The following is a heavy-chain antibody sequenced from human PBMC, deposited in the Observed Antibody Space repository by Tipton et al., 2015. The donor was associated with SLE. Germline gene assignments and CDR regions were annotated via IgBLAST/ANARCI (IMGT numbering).Heavy chain of an antibody. V-gene: IGHV3-7*03. J-gene: IGHJ4*02. Sequence: SLRLSCVASGFTFSRYWMTWVRQAPGKGLEWVANIKQDGSEKYYADSVKGRFTISRDNSKNTLYLQMNNLRPEDTAVYYCARDAYGDSTVLLDYWGQGTLVTVSS. CDR1: GFTFSRYW. CDR3: ARDAYGDSTVLLDY. D-gene: IGHD4-17*01. CDR2: IKQDGSEK.